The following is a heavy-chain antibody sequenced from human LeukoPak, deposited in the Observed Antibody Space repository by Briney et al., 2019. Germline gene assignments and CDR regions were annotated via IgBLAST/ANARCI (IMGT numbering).Heavy chain of an antibody. V-gene: IGHV1-69*13. Sequence: SVKVSCKASGGTFSSYAISWVRQAPGQGLEWMGGIIPIFGTANYAQKFQGRVTITADESTSTAYMELSSLRSEDTAVYYCARRSPDCGGDCYDDYWGQGTLVTVSS. CDR1: GGTFSSYA. J-gene: IGHJ4*02. CDR3: ARRSPDCGGDCYDDY. D-gene: IGHD2-21*02. CDR2: IIPIFGTA.